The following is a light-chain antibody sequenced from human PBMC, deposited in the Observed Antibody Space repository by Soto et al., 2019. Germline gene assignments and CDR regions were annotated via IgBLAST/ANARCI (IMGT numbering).Light chain of an antibody. CDR3: QQYGSSGT. CDR2: GAS. CDR1: QSIGTF. J-gene: IGKJ1*01. V-gene: IGKV3-20*01. Sequence: DIVMTQSPDSLAVSLADIATLSCRASQSIGTFLAWYQQKPGQAPRLLIYGASNRATGIPDRFSGSGSGTDFTLTISRLEPEDFAVYYCQQYGSSGTFGQGTKVDIK.